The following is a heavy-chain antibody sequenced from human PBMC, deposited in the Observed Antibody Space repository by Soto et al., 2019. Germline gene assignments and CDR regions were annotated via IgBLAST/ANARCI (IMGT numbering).Heavy chain of an antibody. V-gene: IGHV4-39*07. J-gene: IGHJ6*02. CDR2: FYYSGST. Sequence: SETLSLTCTVSGDSISTNSYSWGWIRQPPGQGLEWIGLFYYSGSTYYNSSLKSRVTISLDTSKNQFSLKLSSVTAADTAVYYCAGQPTAGSYYDLGSYYYYAMDVWGQGTTVTVSS. D-gene: IGHD3-10*01. CDR3: AGQPTAGSYYDLGSYYYYAMDV. CDR1: GDSISTNSYS.